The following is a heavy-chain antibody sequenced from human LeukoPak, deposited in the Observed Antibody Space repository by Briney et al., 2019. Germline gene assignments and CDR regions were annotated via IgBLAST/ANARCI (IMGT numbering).Heavy chain of an antibody. CDR1: GYIFTDYY. Sequence: ASVKVFCKASGYIFTDYYMHWVRQAPGQELGWMGRINPNSGGTNYAQKFQGRVTMTRDTSISTAYTELSSLRSEDTATYYCARDRSGPGYHFDYWGQGTLVTVSS. D-gene: IGHD1-1*01. CDR2: INPNSGGT. J-gene: IGHJ4*02. V-gene: IGHV1/OR15-1*02. CDR3: ARDRSGPGYHFDY.